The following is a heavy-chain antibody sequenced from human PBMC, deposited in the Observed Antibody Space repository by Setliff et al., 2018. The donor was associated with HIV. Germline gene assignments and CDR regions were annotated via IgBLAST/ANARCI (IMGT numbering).Heavy chain of an antibody. CDR3: ARVRLELRQYWFDS. Sequence: KPSETLSLTCAFPGGAVSDYYWTWIRQTPGRGLEWIGDINHRGTIKYNSSLRGRVTISDDTSKKQCSLKLTSVTAADTAVYYCARVRLELRQYWFDSWGQGSPVTVSS. CDR1: GGAVSDYY. CDR2: INHRGTI. J-gene: IGHJ5*01. V-gene: IGHV4-34*01. D-gene: IGHD1-7*01.